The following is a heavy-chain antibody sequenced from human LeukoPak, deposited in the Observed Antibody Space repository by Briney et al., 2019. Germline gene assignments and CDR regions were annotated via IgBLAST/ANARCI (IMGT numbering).Heavy chain of an antibody. CDR1: GFTLSSYS. D-gene: IGHD5-18*01. J-gene: IGHJ4*02. CDR2: ISSSSSYI. Sequence: GGSLRLSCAASGFTLSSYSMNWVRQAPGKGLEWVSSISSSSSYIYYADSVKGRFTISRDNAKNSLYLQMNSLRAEDTAVYYCARGSSGYSYGYDYWGQGTLVTVSS. V-gene: IGHV3-21*01. CDR3: ARGSSGYSYGYDY.